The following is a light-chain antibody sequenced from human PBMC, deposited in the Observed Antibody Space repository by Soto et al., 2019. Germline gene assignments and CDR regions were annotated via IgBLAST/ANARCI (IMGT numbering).Light chain of an antibody. CDR1: QSIDTW. V-gene: IGKV1-5*03. CDR3: QHYNSYSEA. J-gene: IGKJ1*01. Sequence: DIPLTQSPSALSASVWDTVNITCRASQSIDTWLAWHQQKPGRAPKLLISKASILESGVPSRFSGSGSGTDFTLTINGLQPDDFATYYCQHYNSYSEAFGQGTKVDIK. CDR2: KAS.